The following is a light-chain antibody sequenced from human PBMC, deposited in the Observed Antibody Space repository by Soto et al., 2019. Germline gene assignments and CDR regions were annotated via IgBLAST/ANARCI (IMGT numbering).Light chain of an antibody. Sequence: ENVLNHAGLTITTSPGERAIFSCRASQSVGSNIAWYQRKPGQSPRLLVYDASARATGIPARFSGSGSGTEFTHTISRLEPEEVAVYYCQKYASSRRLTFGDGAKLDI. CDR3: QKYASSRRLT. CDR1: QSVGSN. CDR2: DAS. J-gene: IGKJ4*01. V-gene: IGKV3-20*01.